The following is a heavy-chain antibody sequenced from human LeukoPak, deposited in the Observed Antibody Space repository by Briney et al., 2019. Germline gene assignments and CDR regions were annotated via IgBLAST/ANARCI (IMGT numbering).Heavy chain of an antibody. CDR2: IKQDGSEK. J-gene: IGHJ4*02. D-gene: IGHD3-10*01. CDR3: ASEVDGGPGY. CDR1: GLTFSSYW. Sequence: AGGSLRLSCAASGLTFSSYWMSWVRQAPGKGLEWVANIKQDGSEKYYVDSVKDRFTISRDNAKNSLYLQMNSLRAEDTAVYYCASEVDGGPGYWGQGTLVTVSS. V-gene: IGHV3-7*01.